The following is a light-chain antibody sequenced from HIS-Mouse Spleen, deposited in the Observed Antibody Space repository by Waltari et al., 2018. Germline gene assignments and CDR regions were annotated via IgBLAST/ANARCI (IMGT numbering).Light chain of an antibody. CDR2: SNN. CDR3: AAWDDSLNGNYV. J-gene: IGLJ1*01. Sequence: QSVLTQPPSASGTPGQRVTISLSGTSPNTGRNTVNWDQQLPGTAPKLLIYSNNQRPSGVPDRFSGSKSGTSASLAISGLQSEDEADYYCAAWDDSLNGNYVFGTGTKVTVL. CDR1: SPNTGRNT. V-gene: IGLV1-44*01.